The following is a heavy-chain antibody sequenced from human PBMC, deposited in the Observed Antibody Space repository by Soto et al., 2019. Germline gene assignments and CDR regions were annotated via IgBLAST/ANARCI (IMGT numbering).Heavy chain of an antibody. Sequence: HPGGSLRLSCAASGFTFSNYVMSWVRQAPGKGLEWVSSISGSGDNTYYADSVKGRFTISRDNSKNTLFLQMNSLRAEDTAVYYWAKLPLVLALGLDYWGQGTLVT. CDR1: GFTFSNYV. CDR3: AKLPLVLALGLDY. V-gene: IGHV3-23*01. J-gene: IGHJ4*02. CDR2: ISGSGDNT. D-gene: IGHD3-16*01.